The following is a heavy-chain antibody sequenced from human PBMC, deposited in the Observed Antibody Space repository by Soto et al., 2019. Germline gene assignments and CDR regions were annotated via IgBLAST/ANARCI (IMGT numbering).Heavy chain of an antibody. V-gene: IGHV3-30-3*01. CDR3: ADNDSSGYYSGVGSDAFDI. Sequence: QVQLVESGGGVVQPGRSLRLSCAASGFTFSSYAMHWVRQAPGKGLEWVAVISYDGSNKYYADSVKGRFTISRDNSKNTLYLQMNSLRAEDTAVYYCADNDSSGYYSGVGSDAFDIWGQGTMVTVSS. CDR1: GFTFSSYA. CDR2: ISYDGSNK. D-gene: IGHD3-22*01. J-gene: IGHJ3*02.